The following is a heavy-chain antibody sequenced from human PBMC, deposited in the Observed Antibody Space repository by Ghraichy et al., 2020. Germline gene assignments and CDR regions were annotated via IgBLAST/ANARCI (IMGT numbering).Heavy chain of an antibody. Sequence: GGSLRLSCEASGFSFSDYSMIWVRLTPRKALEWVSYITGGSITIFYTDSVKGRFTISRDNAKNSLYLQMNSLRAEDTAVYYCARLPLPRRAAVGDWYFDLWGRGALVPFSS. CDR2: ITGGSITI. CDR1: GFSFSDYS. D-gene: IGHD6-13*01. V-gene: IGHV3-48*01. CDR3: ARLPLPRRAAVGDWYFDL. J-gene: IGHJ2*01.